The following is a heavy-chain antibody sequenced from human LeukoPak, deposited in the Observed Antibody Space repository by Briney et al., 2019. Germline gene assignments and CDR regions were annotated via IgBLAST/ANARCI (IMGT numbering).Heavy chain of an antibody. CDR2: ISYDGSNK. V-gene: IGHV3-30*04. CDR3: ARDLVAGTGWFDP. CDR1: GFTFSSYA. Sequence: GGSLRLSCAASGFTFSSYAMHWVRQAPGKGLEWVAVISYDGSNKYYADSVKGRFTISRDNSKNTLYLQMNSLRAEDTAVYYCARDLVAGTGWFDPWGQGTLVTVSS. J-gene: IGHJ5*02. D-gene: IGHD6-19*01.